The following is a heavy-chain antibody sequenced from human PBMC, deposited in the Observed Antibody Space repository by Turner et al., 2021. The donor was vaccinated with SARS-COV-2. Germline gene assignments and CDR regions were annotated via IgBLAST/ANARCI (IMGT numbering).Heavy chain of an antibody. V-gene: IGHV2-26*01. J-gene: IGHJ3*02. CDR2: ILTNDEI. CDR3: ARVYCGGDCYLAAFDI. Sequence: QVTLKESGPVLVKPTETLTLTCTVSGFSSNARRGVSWIRQHPGKALEWLAHILTNDEIYYSTSLKSRVNIATDTSKSQVVLTVTHMGPVDTGTYYCARVYCGGDCYLAAFDIWGQGTMVTVAA. CDR1: GFSSNARRG. D-gene: IGHD2-21*02.